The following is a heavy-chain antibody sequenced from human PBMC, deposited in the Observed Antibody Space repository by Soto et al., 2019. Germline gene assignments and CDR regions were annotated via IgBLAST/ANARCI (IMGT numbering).Heavy chain of an antibody. D-gene: IGHD2-2*01. CDR2: ISSYNGNT. CDR3: ARGPRYCSTTTCFSGVTWFDP. Sequence: ASVKVSCKASGYTFTNYCMSWVRQAPGQGLQWMGWISSYNGNTNYAQKVQGRVTLTTDSSTSTTYMELRSLRSDDTAVYYCARGPRYCSTTTCFSGVTWFDPWGQGTLVTVSS. CDR1: GYTFTNYC. J-gene: IGHJ5*02. V-gene: IGHV1-18*04.